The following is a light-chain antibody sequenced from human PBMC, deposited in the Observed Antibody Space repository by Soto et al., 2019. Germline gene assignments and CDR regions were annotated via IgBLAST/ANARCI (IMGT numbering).Light chain of an antibody. CDR1: QSVPSKY. V-gene: IGKV3D-15*01. Sequence: EIVLTQSPGTLSLSPGERATLSCRASQSVPSKYLAWYQQKPGQAPRLLIYDASNRATGIPARFSGSGSGTEFTLTISSLQSEDFAIYYCQQYNNWLMLSFGGGTKVDIK. CDR3: QQYNNWLMLS. CDR2: DAS. J-gene: IGKJ4*01.